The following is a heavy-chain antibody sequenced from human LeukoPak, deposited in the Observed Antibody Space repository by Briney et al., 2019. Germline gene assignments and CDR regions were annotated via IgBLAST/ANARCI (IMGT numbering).Heavy chain of an antibody. Sequence: PGGSLRLSCAASGFTFSSYGMSWVRQAPGKGLEWVSSISGSGYSTYYADSVKGRFTISRDNSKNTLYLQMNSLRAEDTAVYYCAKARSGSYPQIDYWGQGTLVTVSS. CDR1: GFTFSSYG. D-gene: IGHD1-26*01. V-gene: IGHV3-23*01. CDR2: ISGSGYST. J-gene: IGHJ4*02. CDR3: AKARSGSYPQIDY.